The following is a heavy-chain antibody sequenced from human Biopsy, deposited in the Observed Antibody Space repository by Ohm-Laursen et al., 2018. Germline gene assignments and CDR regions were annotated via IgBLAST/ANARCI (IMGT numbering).Heavy chain of an antibody. CDR3: VREPKTGTAEAWYFDL. D-gene: IGHD3-9*01. CDR2: ISYNERT. V-gene: IGHV4-31*11. Sequence: TLSLTCGVSGASVKTSGYFWAWIRQRPGKGLEWIGYISYNERTYYNPSLTSRLAISFDTSNNRISLQLRSVSVADTAVYYCVREPKTGTAEAWYFDLWGRGSPVTVPS. J-gene: IGHJ2*01. CDR1: GASVKTSGYF.